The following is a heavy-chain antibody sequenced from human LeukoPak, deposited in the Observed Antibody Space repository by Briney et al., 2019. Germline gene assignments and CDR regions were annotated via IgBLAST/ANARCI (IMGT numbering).Heavy chain of an antibody. CDR3: AKDLSTTVTAYYFDY. D-gene: IGHD4-17*01. J-gene: IGHJ4*02. CDR2: ISYDGSNK. CDR1: GFTFSSYA. Sequence: GRSLRLSCAASGFTFSSYAMHWVRQAPGKGLEWVAVISYDGSNKYYADSVKGRFTISRDNSKNTLYLQMNSLRAEDTAVYYCAKDLSTTVTAYYFDYWGQGTLVTVSS. V-gene: IGHV3-30-3*01.